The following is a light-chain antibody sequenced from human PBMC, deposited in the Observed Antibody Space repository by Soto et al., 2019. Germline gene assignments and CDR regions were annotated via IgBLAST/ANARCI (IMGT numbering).Light chain of an antibody. Sequence: EIVMTQSPATLSVSPGERAIFSCRASQSVDSKLAWYQQKLGQAPRLLIYDASTRATGIPARFSGSGSGTEFTLTISSLQSEYFAVYYCQQYYVWNTFGGGTK. J-gene: IGKJ4*01. CDR1: QSVDSK. CDR3: QQYYVWNT. V-gene: IGKV3D-15*01. CDR2: DAS.